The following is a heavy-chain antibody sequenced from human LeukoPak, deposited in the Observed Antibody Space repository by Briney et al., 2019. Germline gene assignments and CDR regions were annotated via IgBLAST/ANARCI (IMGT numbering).Heavy chain of an antibody. CDR2: ISGSGSST. CDR3: AKDRYSSSSFFVY. V-gene: IGHV3-23*01. D-gene: IGHD6-6*01. Sequence: GGSLRLSCAASGFTFSSYAMSWVRQAPGKGLEWVSAISGSGSSTYYADSVKGRFTISRDNSKNMLYLQMNSLRAEDTAVYYCAKDRYSSSSFFVYWGQGTLVTVSS. CDR1: GFTFSSYA. J-gene: IGHJ4*02.